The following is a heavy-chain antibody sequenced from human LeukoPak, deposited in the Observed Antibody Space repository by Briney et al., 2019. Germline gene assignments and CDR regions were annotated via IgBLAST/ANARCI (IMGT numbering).Heavy chain of an antibody. CDR1: GFTFGDYG. Sequence: GGSLRLSCTASGFTFGDYGMSWFRQAPGKGLEWVGFIRSKSYGGTTEYAASVKGRFSISGDDSKNIAYLQMNNLKTEDTALYFCTSGGAHSDGSGTYSDIDYWGRGTLVTVSS. D-gene: IGHD3-10*01. CDR2: IRSKSYGGTT. V-gene: IGHV3-49*03. CDR3: TSGGAHSDGSGTYSDIDY. J-gene: IGHJ4*02.